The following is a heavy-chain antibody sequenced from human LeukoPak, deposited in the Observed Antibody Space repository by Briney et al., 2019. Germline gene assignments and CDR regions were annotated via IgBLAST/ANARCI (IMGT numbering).Heavy chain of an antibody. CDR2: VNPNSGGT. V-gene: IGHV1-2*02. CDR1: GFTFTDYY. CDR3: ARVGYSSAWSNFDY. J-gene: IGHJ4*02. D-gene: IGHD6-19*01. Sequence: ASVKVSCKASGFTFTDYYIHWVRQAPGQGLEWMGWVNPNSGGTNYAQKVQGRVTLTWDTSISTVCMELSSLTSDDTAVYFCARVGYSSAWSNFDYWGQGTLVTVSS.